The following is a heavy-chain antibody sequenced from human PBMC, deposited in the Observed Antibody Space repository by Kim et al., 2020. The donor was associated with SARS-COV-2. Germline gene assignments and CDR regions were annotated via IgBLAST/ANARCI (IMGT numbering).Heavy chain of an antibody. Sequence: GGSLRLSCVDSGFTFNSNWMSWVRQAPGKGLEWVANIKQDGSQKYYLGSLKGRFTISRDNAKNSLYLQMNSLTAEDTAVYYCARERLISVWTFDYWGQGTLVTVSS. CDR2: IKQDGSQK. D-gene: IGHD6-19*01. J-gene: IGHJ4*02. CDR3: ARERLISVWTFDY. V-gene: IGHV3-7*03. CDR1: GFTFNSNW.